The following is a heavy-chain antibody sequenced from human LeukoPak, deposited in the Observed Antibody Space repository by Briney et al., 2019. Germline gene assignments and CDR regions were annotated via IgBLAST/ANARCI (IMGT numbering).Heavy chain of an antibody. J-gene: IGHJ6*03. CDR1: GYTFTGYY. Sequence: ASVKVSCKASGYTFTGYYMHWVRQAPGQGLEWMGWINPNSGGTNYAQKFQGRVTMTRDTSISTAYMELSRLRSDDTAVYYCARGGLLWFGELLLPYYYYYYMEVWGKGTTVTISS. D-gene: IGHD3-10*01. V-gene: IGHV1-2*02. CDR2: INPNSGGT. CDR3: ARGGLLWFGELLLPYYYYYYMEV.